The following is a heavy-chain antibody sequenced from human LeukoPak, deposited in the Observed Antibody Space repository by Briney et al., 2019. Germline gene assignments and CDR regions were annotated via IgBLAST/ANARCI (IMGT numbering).Heavy chain of an antibody. CDR3: ARLEKQWPLRDY. D-gene: IGHD6-19*01. V-gene: IGHV5-10-1*01. CDR1: GYSFTSYW. Sequence: GESLQISCQGSGYSFTSYWISWVRQMPGKGLEWMGRIDPSDSYTNYSPSFQGHVTTSADKSISTAYLQWSSLKASDTAMYYCARLEKQWPLRDYWGQGTLVTVSS. CDR2: IDPSDSYT. J-gene: IGHJ4*02.